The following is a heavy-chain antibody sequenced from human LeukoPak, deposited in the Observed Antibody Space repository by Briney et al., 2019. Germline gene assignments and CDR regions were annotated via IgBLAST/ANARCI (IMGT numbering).Heavy chain of an antibody. CDR1: GYTFTGYY. V-gene: IGHV1-2*02. CDR3: ATTYYDILTGYYPFDY. D-gene: IGHD3-9*01. Sequence: ASVKVSCKASGYTFTGYYMHWVRQAPGQGLEWMGWINPNSGGTNYAQKFQGRVTMTRDTSISTAYMELSRLRSDDTAVYYCATTYYDILTGYYPFDYWGQGNLVTVSS. CDR2: INPNSGGT. J-gene: IGHJ4*02.